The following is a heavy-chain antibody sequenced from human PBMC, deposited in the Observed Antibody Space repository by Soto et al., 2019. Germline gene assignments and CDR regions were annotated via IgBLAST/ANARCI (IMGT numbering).Heavy chain of an antibody. CDR1: GFPFSSTD. V-gene: IGHV3-23*01. CDR2: IGGSGATT. CDR3: AKNSGGFNT. J-gene: IGHJ5*02. Sequence: EFQVLQSGGGLVQPGGSLTLSCAASGFPFSSTDMTWVRQAPGKGLEWVSTIGGSGATTYYADSVKGRFTISRDNSINTVYLRMNSLRADDTALYFCAKNSGGFNTWGQGALVTVSS. D-gene: IGHD3-10*01.